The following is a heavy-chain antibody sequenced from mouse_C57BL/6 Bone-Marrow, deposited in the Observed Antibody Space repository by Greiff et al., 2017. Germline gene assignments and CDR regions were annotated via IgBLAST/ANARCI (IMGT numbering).Heavy chain of an antibody. Sequence: EVKLVESGGGLVKPGGSLKLSCAASGFTFSDYGMHWVRQAPEKGLEWVAYISSGSSTIYYAATVKGRFTISRDNAKNTLFLQMTSLRSEDTAMYYCVYDYDLAWFAYWGQGTLVTVSA. J-gene: IGHJ3*01. CDR2: ISSGSSTI. CDR3: VYDYDLAWFAY. CDR1: GFTFSDYG. V-gene: IGHV5-17*01. D-gene: IGHD2-4*01.